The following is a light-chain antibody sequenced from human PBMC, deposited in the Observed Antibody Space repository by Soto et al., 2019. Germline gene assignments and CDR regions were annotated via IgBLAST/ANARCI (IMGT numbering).Light chain of an antibody. CDR2: RAS. J-gene: IGKJ1*01. CDR1: QIISTY. Sequence: DIQMTQSPSSQSASVGDRVTISCRASQIISTYLNWYQQKPGTAPRLLISRASSVKSGVPPRFSGSGSGRDFTLTISSLRPEDIATYFCQLSYTSPPWTFGQGTKVEVK. V-gene: IGKV1-39*01. CDR3: QLSYTSPPWT.